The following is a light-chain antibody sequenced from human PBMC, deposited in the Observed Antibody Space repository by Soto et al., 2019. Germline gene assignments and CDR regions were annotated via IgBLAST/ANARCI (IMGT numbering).Light chain of an antibody. V-gene: IGKV3-20*01. CDR2: GAS. Sequence: EIVLTQSPGTLSLSPGERATLSCRASQSVSSSYLAWYQQKPGQAPRLLIYGASSQATGIPDRFSGSGSGTDFTLTISRLEPEDFAVYYCQQYGSSSCTFGQGTKLEIK. CDR3: QQYGSSSCT. CDR1: QSVSSSY. J-gene: IGKJ1*01.